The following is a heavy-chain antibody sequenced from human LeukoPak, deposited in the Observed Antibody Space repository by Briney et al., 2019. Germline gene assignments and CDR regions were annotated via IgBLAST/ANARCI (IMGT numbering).Heavy chain of an antibody. CDR2: INHSGST. Sequence: SETLSLTCAVYGGSFSGYYWSWIRQPPGKGLKWIGEINHSGSTNYNPSLKSRVTISVDTSKNQFSLKLSSVTAADTAVYYCARRRVYYDSSRYYYIDYWGQGTLVTVSS. J-gene: IGHJ4*02. D-gene: IGHD3-22*01. V-gene: IGHV4-34*01. CDR3: ARRRVYYDSSRYYYIDY. CDR1: GGSFSGYY.